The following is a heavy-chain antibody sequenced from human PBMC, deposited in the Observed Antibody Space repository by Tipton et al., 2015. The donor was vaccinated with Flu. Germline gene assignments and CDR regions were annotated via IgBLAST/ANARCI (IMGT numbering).Heavy chain of an antibody. J-gene: IGHJ6*02. CDR2: IYYSGTT. V-gene: IGHV4-39*07. D-gene: IGHD1-1*01. Sequence: TLSLTCTVSGDSISTTIYYWGRVRQPPGKGLEWIGSIYYSGTTYYNPSLKSRVTISVDSSKNEFSLTLASLTAADTAVYYCARDLWNDRRAYYYYGVDVWGQGTTVTVSS. CDR1: GDSISTTIYY. CDR3: ARDLWNDRRAYYYYGVDV.